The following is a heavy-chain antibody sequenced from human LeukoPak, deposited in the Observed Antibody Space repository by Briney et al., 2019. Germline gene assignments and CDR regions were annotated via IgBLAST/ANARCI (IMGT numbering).Heavy chain of an antibody. J-gene: IGHJ4*02. CDR3: ATEVSGSGWPYYFDY. V-gene: IGHV1-8*01. Sequence: EASVKVSCKASGYTFTSYDINWVRQATGQGLEWMGWMNPNSGNTGYAQKFQGRVTMTRNTSISTAYMELSSLRSEDTAVYYCATEVSGSGWPYYFDYWGQGTLVTVSS. CDR1: GYTFTSYD. CDR2: MNPNSGNT. D-gene: IGHD6-19*01.